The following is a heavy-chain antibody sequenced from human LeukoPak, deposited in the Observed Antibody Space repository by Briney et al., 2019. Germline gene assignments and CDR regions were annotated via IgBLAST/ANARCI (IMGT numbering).Heavy chain of an antibody. CDR3: ATEGPGNSFDI. V-gene: IGHV3-74*01. CDR2: INSDGSST. CDR1: GFTFSRYW. Sequence: GGSLRLSCGASGFTFSRYWMHWVCQAPGKGLVWVSRINSDGSSTTYADSVKGRFTISRDNAKNTLYLQMNSLRAEDTALYYCATEGPGNSFDIWGQGTVVTVSS. J-gene: IGHJ3*02.